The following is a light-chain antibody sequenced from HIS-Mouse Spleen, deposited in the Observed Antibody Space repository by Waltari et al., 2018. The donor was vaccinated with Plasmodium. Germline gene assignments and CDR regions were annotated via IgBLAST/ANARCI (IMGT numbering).Light chain of an antibody. CDR2: WAS. Sequence: DIVMTQSPDSLAVSLGERATINCKSSQGVLYSSKNKNYLAWYQQKPGQPPKLLIYWASTRESGVPDRFSGSGSGTDFTLTISSLQAEDVAVYYCQQYYSTPYTFGQGTKLGIK. CDR3: QQYYSTPYT. CDR1: QGVLYSSKNKNY. V-gene: IGKV4-1*01. J-gene: IGKJ2*01.